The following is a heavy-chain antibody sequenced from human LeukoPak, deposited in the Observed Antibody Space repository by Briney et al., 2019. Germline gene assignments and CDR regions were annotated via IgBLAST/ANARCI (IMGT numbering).Heavy chain of an antibody. CDR3: AKGAYSSGPNWFDP. Sequence: GGSLRLSCAASGFTFRSYAMSWVRQAPGKGLEWVSAINGSVGSTYYADSVKGRFTISRDNSKNTLYLQMNSLRAEDTAVYYCAKGAYSSGPNWFDPWGQGTLVTVSS. CDR2: INGSVGST. CDR1: GFTFRSYA. J-gene: IGHJ5*02. D-gene: IGHD6-19*01. V-gene: IGHV3-23*01.